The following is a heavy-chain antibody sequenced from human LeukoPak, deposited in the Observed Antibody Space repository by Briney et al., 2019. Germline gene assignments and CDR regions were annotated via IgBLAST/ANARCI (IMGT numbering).Heavy chain of an antibody. CDR2: ISSNGGST. D-gene: IGHD3-10*01. CDR3: VKGNKTILLWFGEFSDGMDV. Sequence: PGGSLRLSCSASGFTFSSYAMHWVRQAPGKGLEYVSAISSNGGSTYYADSVKGRFTISRDNSKNTLYLQMSSLRAEDTAVYYCVKGNKTILLWFGEFSDGMDVWGKGTTVTVSS. J-gene: IGHJ6*04. V-gene: IGHV3-64D*06. CDR1: GFTFSSYA.